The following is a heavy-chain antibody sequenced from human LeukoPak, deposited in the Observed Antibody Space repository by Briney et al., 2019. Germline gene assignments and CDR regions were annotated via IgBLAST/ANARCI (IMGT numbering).Heavy chain of an antibody. V-gene: IGHV1-46*01. D-gene: IGHD6-6*01. CDR2: INPSGGST. J-gene: IGHJ4*02. CDR3: ARAYSTSSPFDY. Sequence: ASVEVSCKASGYVFTSHYIHWMRQAPGHGLEWMGMINPSGGSTSYAQKFQGRVTMTRDTSTSTVYLELSSLRSEDTAVYYCARAYSTSSPFDYWGQGTLVTVSS. CDR1: GYVFTSHY.